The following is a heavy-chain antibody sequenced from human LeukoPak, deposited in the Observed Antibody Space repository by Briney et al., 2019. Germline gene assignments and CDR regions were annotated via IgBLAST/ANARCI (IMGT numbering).Heavy chain of an antibody. CDR1: GFTFSSYW. Sequence: GGSLRLSCEASGFTFSSYWMSWVRQAPGKGLEWVSSISGGASYLYYADSVKGRFTISRDNAKNSLYLQMNSLRAEDTAVYYCARDHSSSSGLDYWGQGTLVTVSS. D-gene: IGHD6-6*01. V-gene: IGHV3-21*01. J-gene: IGHJ4*02. CDR3: ARDHSSSSGLDY. CDR2: ISGGASYL.